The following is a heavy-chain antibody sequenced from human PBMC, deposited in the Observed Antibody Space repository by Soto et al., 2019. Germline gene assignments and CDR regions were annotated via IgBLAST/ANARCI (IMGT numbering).Heavy chain of an antibody. CDR2: IKSEFDGGTT. CDR1: GFTFSSTW. CDR3: TTADYSNSYYYYYATDV. J-gene: IGHJ6*02. D-gene: IGHD4-4*01. V-gene: IGHV3-15*01. Sequence: PGGSLRLSCAASGFTFSSTWMSWVRQGPGKGLEWVGRIKSEFDGGTTDYAAPVKGRLTISRDDSKNTLYLQMNSLKTEDTAVYYCTTADYSNSYYYYYATDVWGQGTTVTSP.